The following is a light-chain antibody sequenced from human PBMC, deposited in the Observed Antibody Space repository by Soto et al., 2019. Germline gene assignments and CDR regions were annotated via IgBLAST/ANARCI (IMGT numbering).Light chain of an antibody. CDR3: PQRRDWPLT. CDR2: DAS. J-gene: IGKJ4*01. Sequence: EIVLAQSPATLSLSPGERATLSCRASQSVSRYLAWYQQKPGQAPRLLISDASNRATGIPARFSGSGSGTDFTLTVSSLEPEDFVVYYCPQRRDWPLTFGGGTKMEI. CDR1: QSVSRY. V-gene: IGKV3-11*01.